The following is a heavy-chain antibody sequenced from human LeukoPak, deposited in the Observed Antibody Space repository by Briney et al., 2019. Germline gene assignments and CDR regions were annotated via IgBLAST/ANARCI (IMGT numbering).Heavy chain of an antibody. D-gene: IGHD1-7*01. CDR2: TIPMLHLT. Sequence: SVKAAWKKKAASATSLGTRCDRPVDGHVIEWKGRTIPMLHLTAHTQKFQGRVTITANKSTSTVYMELGSLTSTDTAIYYCARGRTTLSTLYGMDVWGQGTTVTVSS. CDR1: KAASATSL. V-gene: IGHV1-69*04. J-gene: IGHJ6*02. CDR3: ARGRTTLSTLYGMDV.